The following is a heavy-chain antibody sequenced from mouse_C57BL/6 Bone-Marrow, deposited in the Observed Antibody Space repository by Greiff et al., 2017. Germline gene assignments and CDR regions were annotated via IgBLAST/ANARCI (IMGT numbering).Heavy chain of an antibody. CDR1: GFTFSSYA. CDR2: ISDGGSYT. Sequence: EVKVVESGGGLVKPGGSLKLSCAASGFTFSSYAMSWVRQTPEKRLEWVATISDGGSYTYYPDNVKGRFTISRDNAKNNLYLQMSHLKSEDTAMYYCARKTTTVVADYFDYWGQGTTLTVSS. D-gene: IGHD1-1*01. J-gene: IGHJ2*01. CDR3: ARKTTTVVADYFDY. V-gene: IGHV5-4*03.